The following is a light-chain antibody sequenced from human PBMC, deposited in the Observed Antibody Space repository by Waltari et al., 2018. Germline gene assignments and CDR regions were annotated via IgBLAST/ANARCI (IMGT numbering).Light chain of an antibody. V-gene: IGKV2-28*01. CDR1: QSLLYSNGYNY. CDR2: LGS. Sequence: DVVMTQSPLSLPVTPGEPASIPCRSSQSLLYSNGYNYVNWYLHRPGQSPQLLIYLGSNRASGVPGRFSGSGSGTDFTLTINSLQPEDVAVYYCQQYYSTPPTFGQGTKVEIK. J-gene: IGKJ1*01. CDR3: QQYYSTPPT.